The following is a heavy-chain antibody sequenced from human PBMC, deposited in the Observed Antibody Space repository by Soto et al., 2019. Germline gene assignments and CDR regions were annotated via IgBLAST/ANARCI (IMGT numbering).Heavy chain of an antibody. D-gene: IGHD4-17*01. V-gene: IGHV4-34*01. Sequence: SETLSLTCAVYGGSFSGYYWSWIRQPPGKGLEWIGEINHSGSTNYNPSLKSRVTISVDTSKNQFSLKLSSVTAADTAVYYCARVGSYGDYVLIYYFDYWGQGTLVTVSS. CDR2: INHSGST. CDR1: GGSFSGYY. CDR3: ARVGSYGDYVLIYYFDY. J-gene: IGHJ4*02.